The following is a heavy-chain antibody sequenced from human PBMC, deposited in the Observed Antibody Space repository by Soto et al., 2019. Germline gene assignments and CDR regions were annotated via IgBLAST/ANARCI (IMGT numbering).Heavy chain of an antibody. Sequence: SETLSLTCAVYGGSFSGYYWSWIRQPPGKGLEWIGEINHSGSTNYNPSLKSRVTISVDTSKNQFSLKLSSVTAADTAVYYCASFGYCSGGSCYIISHWGQGTLVTVS. J-gene: IGHJ4*02. CDR3: ASFGYCSGGSCYIISH. CDR1: GGSFSGYY. CDR2: INHSGST. D-gene: IGHD2-15*01. V-gene: IGHV4-34*01.